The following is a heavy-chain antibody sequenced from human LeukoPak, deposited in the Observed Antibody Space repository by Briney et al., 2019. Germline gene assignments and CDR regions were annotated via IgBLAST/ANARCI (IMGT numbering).Heavy chain of an antibody. CDR3: AREYGHDYGSGVDY. V-gene: IGHV3-11*05. Sequence: PGGSLRLSCAASGFTFSDYYMSWIRQAPGKGLEWVSHIGSGISSTNYADSVKGRFTISRDNAKNSLYLHMNSLRAEDTAVYYCAREYGHDYGSGVDYWGQGTLVTVSS. CDR2: IGSGISST. J-gene: IGHJ4*02. D-gene: IGHD3-10*01. CDR1: GFTFSDYY.